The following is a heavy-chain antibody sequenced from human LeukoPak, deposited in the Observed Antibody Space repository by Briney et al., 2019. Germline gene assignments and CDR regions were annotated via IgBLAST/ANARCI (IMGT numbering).Heavy chain of an antibody. CDR1: GYSFTPYW. Sequence: GESLKISCKGSGYSFTPYWIGWVRQMPEKGLEWMGIIYPDDSDTKYSPSFQGQVTISADKSISTAYLQWSSLKASDTAMYYYARRGYCSGGSCFWYFDLWGRGTLVTVSS. CDR2: IYPDDSDT. D-gene: IGHD2-15*01. V-gene: IGHV5-51*01. J-gene: IGHJ2*01. CDR3: ARRGYCSGGSCFWYFDL.